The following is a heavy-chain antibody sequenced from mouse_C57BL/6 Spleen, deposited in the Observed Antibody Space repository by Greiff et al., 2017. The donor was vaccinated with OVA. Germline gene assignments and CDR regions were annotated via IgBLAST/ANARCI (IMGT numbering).Heavy chain of an antibody. D-gene: IGHD2-3*01. Sequence: VQLQQSGAELVRPGASVTLSCKASGYTFTDYEMHWVKQTPVHGLEWIGAIDPETGGTAYNQKFKGQAILTADKSSSTASMERRSLTSEYSAVYYCTRGDGLFAYWGQGTLVTVSA. CDR3: TRGDGLFAY. J-gene: IGHJ3*01. V-gene: IGHV1-15*01. CDR2: IDPETGGT. CDR1: GYTFTDYE.